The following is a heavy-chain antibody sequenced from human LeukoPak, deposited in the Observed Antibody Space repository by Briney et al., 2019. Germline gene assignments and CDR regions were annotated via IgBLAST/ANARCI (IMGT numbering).Heavy chain of an antibody. Sequence: QPGGSLRLSCVASGFTFSTYGMHWVRQAPGKGLEWVAFIRFDGSHKYHADSVRGRFTTSRGNSKNTVYLQMNSLRVDDTAVYYCARDTSYFDYWGQGTLVTVSS. CDR3: ARDTSYFDY. V-gene: IGHV3-30*02. CDR2: IRFDGSHK. CDR1: GFTFSTYG. J-gene: IGHJ4*02.